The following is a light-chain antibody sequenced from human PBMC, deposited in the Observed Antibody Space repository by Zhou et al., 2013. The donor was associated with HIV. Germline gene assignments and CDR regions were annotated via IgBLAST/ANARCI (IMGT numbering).Light chain of an antibody. CDR1: HGH. CDR2: GAS. V-gene: IGKV3-20*01. Sequence: EIMLTQSPGTLSLSPGERATLSCRGSHGHVAWYQQKPGRIPRLLIFGASSRATGVPDRFSGSGSGTDFTLNITRLEPADFATYYCQQYDDLPMYTFGQGTKLEVK. J-gene: IGKJ2*01. CDR3: QQYDDLPMYT.